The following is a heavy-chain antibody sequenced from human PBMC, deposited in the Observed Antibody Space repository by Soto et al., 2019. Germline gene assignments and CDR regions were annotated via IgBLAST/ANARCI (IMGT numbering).Heavy chain of an antibody. D-gene: IGHD3-10*01. J-gene: IGHJ4*02. CDR3: ARVRFGELV. V-gene: IGHV3-23*01. CDR1: GFTFSSYA. CDR2: IGVGGGDR. Sequence: EVQLLESGGGLVQPGGSLRLSCAASGFTFSSYAMSWVRQAPGKGLEWVSIIGVGGGDRYYPESVKGRFTISRDNSRDTRYLEMNSLRDEDTAVYYCARVRFGELVWGQGTLVTFSS.